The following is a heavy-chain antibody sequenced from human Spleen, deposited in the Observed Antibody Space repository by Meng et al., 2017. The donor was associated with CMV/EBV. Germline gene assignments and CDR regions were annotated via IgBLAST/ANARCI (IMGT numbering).Heavy chain of an antibody. CDR2: IYPGDSDT. D-gene: IGHD3-22*01. CDR1: GYSFTSYW. V-gene: IGHV5-51*01. J-gene: IGHJ3*02. CDR3: ARRGGYYYDSSGYKDDAFDI. Sequence: GESLKISCKGSGYSFTSYWIGWVRQMPGKGLEWMGIIYPGDSDTRYSPSFQGQVTISADKSISTAYLQWSSLKASDTAMYYCARRGGYYYDSSGYKDDAFDIWGQGTMVTVSS.